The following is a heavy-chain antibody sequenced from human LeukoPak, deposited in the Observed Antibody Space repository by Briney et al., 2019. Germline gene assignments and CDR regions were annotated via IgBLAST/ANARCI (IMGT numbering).Heavy chain of an antibody. CDR1: GVSISSDY. V-gene: IGHV4-59*01. CDR3: ARCYCSGGSWTSPGEYYYMDV. J-gene: IGHJ6*03. Sequence: PSETLSLTCTVSGVSISSDYWSWVPQPPGKGLGWIGYIYYSGSTNYNHSLQSRVTISGDTSKSQFSLKLRSVTAAGTGVYYCARCYCSGGSWTSPGEYYYMDVWGKGTTVTVSS. CDR2: IYYSGST. D-gene: IGHD2-15*01.